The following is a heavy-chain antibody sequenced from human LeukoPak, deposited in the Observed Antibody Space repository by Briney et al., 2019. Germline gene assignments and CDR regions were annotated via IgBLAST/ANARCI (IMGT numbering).Heavy chain of an antibody. CDR1: GFTFDDYA. Sequence: GGSLRLSCAASGFTFDDYAMHWVRQAPGKGLEWVSGISWNSGSIGYADSVKGRFTISRDNAKNTLYLQMNSLRAEDTAVYYCAREGGYSGYLDYWGQGTLVTVSS. CDR3: AREGGYSGYLDY. J-gene: IGHJ4*02. D-gene: IGHD5-12*01. CDR2: ISWNSGSI. V-gene: IGHV3-9*01.